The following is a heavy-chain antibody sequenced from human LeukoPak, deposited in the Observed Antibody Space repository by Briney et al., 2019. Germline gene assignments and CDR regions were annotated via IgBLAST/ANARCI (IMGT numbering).Heavy chain of an antibody. CDR3: AKYLVVSTPFFDY. CDR2: ISGSGGIT. CDR1: GFAFSSYA. Sequence: TGGSLRLSCAASGFAFSSYAMTWVRQAPGKGLEWVSAISGSGGITHYAGSVQGRFTISRDNSKNTLYLQMNSLRAEDTAVYYCAKYLVVSTPFFDYWGQGTLVAVSS. J-gene: IGHJ4*02. V-gene: IGHV3-23*01. D-gene: IGHD5/OR15-5a*01.